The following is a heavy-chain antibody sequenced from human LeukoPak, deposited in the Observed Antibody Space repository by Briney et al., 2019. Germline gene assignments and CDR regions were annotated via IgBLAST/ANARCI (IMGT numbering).Heavy chain of an antibody. Sequence: GGSLRLSCAASGFTFDDFSMHWVRQPPGKGLEWVSGISWNSGSVAYADSVKGRFTISRDNAKNSLYLQMNRLRAEDTALYYCAKGSSIAVAGTADCCGQGTLVTVSS. CDR2: ISWNSGSV. CDR1: GFTFDDFS. J-gene: IGHJ4*02. D-gene: IGHD6-19*01. CDR3: AKGSSIAVAGTADC. V-gene: IGHV3-9*01.